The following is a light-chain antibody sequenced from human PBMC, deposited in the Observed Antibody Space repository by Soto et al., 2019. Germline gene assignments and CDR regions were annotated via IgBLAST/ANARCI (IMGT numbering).Light chain of an antibody. Sequence: QSALTQPPSASGSPGQSVTISCTGTSSDVGGYNYVSWYQQHPGKAPKLMIYEVSKRPSGVPDRFSGFKSGNTASLTVSGLQAEDEADYYCSSYAGSNNFGVFGGGTQLTVL. CDR1: SSDVGGYNY. CDR3: SSYAGSNNFGV. CDR2: EVS. V-gene: IGLV2-8*01. J-gene: IGLJ2*01.